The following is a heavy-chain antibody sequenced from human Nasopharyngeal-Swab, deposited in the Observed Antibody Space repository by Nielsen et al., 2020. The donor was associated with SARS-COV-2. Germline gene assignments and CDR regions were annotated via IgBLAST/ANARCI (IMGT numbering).Heavy chain of an antibody. D-gene: IGHD1-26*01. Sequence: ASVPVSCKASGYTFTSYSMNWVRQAPGQGLEWMGWINTNTGNPTYAQGSTERFVFSLDTSVSTAYLQISSLKAEDTAVYYCARREAPYYYGMDVWGQGTTVTVSS. V-gene: IGHV7-4-1*02. CDR1: GYTFTSYS. J-gene: IGHJ6*02. CDR3: ARREAPYYYGMDV. CDR2: INTNTGNP.